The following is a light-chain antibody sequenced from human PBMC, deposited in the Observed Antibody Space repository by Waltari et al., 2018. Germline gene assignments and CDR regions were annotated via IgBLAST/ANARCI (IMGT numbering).Light chain of an antibody. Sequence: EIVLTQSPDTLSLSPGERDTVSCRASQSGSNSNLAWYQQRPGQAPRLLIYGASNRATGIPDRFSGSESGTDFTLTISSLEPEDFAVYYCQQYYSSPKTFGQGTKVEIK. CDR3: QQYYSSPKT. V-gene: IGKV3-20*01. CDR1: QSGSNSN. J-gene: IGKJ1*01. CDR2: GAS.